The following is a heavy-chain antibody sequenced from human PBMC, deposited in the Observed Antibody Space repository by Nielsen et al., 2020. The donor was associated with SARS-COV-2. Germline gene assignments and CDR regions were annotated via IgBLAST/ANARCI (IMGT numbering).Heavy chain of an antibody. CDR1: GYTFTSYG. CDR2: ISAYNGNT. J-gene: IGHJ3*02. D-gene: IGHD3-3*01. Sequence: ASVKVSCKASGYTFTSYGISWVRQAPGQGLEWMGWISAYNGNTNYAQKLQGRVTMTTDTSTSTAYMELRSLRSEDTAVYYCARVRGITIFGVVINDAFDIWGQGTMVTVSS. CDR3: ARVRGITIFGVVINDAFDI. V-gene: IGHV1-18*01.